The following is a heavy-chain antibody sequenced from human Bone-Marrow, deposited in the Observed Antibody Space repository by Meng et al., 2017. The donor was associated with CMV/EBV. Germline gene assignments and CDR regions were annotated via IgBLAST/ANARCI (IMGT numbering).Heavy chain of an antibody. CDR2: FDPEDGET. J-gene: IGHJ4*02. CDR3: ATVVMMGGGDLYYFDY. Sequence: GYTLTELSMHWVRQAPGKGLEWMGGFDPEDGETIYAQKFQGRVTMTEDTSTDTAYMELSSLRSEDTAVYYCATVVMMGGGDLYYFDYWGQGTLVTVSS. V-gene: IGHV1-24*01. CDR1: GYTLTELS. D-gene: IGHD2-21*01.